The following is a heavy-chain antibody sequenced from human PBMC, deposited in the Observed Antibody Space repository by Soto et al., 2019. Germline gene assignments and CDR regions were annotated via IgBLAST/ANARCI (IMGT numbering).Heavy chain of an antibody. D-gene: IGHD6-13*01. J-gene: IGHJ4*02. Sequence: GGSLRLSCAASGFTFSSYAMHWVRQAPGKGLEWVAVISYDGSNKYYADSVKGRFTISRDNSKNTLYLQMNSLRAEDTAVYYCAAAAAGTIYYFDYWGQGTLVTVSS. CDR1: GFTFSSYA. V-gene: IGHV3-30-3*01. CDR2: ISYDGSNK. CDR3: AAAAAGTIYYFDY.